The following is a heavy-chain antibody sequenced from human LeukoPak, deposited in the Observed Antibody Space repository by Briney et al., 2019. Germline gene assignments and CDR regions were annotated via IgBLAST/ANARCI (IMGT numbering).Heavy chain of an antibody. V-gene: IGHV3-30*18. CDR3: AKAHAEATTFDY. J-gene: IGHJ4*02. D-gene: IGHD5-12*01. CDR2: IPYDGSNK. Sequence: PGGSLRLSCAASGFTFSSYGMHWVRQAPGKGLEWVAVIPYDGSNKYYADSVKGRFTISRDNSKNTLYLQMNSLRAEDTAVYYCAKAHAEATTFDYWGQGTLVTVSS. CDR1: GFTFSSYG.